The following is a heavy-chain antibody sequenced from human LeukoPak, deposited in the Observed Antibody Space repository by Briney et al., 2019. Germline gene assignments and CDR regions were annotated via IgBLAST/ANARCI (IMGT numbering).Heavy chain of an antibody. CDR1: GFTFDDYT. Sequence: GGSLRLSCAASGFTFDDYTMHWVRQAPGKGLEWVSLISWDGGSTYYADSVKGRFTISRDNSKNSLYLQMNSLRTEDTALYYCAKDPWELPQENYYYGMDVWGQGTTVTVYS. CDR3: AKDPWELPQENYYYGMDV. J-gene: IGHJ6*02. CDR2: ISWDGGST. V-gene: IGHV3-43*01. D-gene: IGHD1-26*01.